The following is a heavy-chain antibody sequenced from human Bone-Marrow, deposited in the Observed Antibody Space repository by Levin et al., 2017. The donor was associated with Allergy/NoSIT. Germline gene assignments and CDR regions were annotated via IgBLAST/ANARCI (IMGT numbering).Heavy chain of an antibody. CDR2: IYYSGST. CDR3: ARELEGGGWFDP. V-gene: IGHV4-30-4*01. CDR1: GGSISSGDYY. Sequence: SQTLSLTCTVSGGSISSGDYYWSWIRQPPGKGLEWIGYIYYSGSTYYNPSLKSRVTISVDTSKNQFSLKLSSVTAADTAVYYCARELEGGGWFDPWGQGTLVTVSS. D-gene: IGHD3-16*01. J-gene: IGHJ5*02.